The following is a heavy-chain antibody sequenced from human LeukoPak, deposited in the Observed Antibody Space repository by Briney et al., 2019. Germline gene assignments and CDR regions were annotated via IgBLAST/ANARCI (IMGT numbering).Heavy chain of an antibody. J-gene: IGHJ6*02. Sequence: PSETLSLTCTVSGGSISSYYWSWIRQPPGKGLEWIGYIYYSGSTNYNPSLKSRVTISVDTSKNQFSLRLSSVTAADTAVYYCAGVIVSGCFYHGVDVWGQGTTATVSS. CDR1: GGSISSYY. D-gene: IGHD3-16*02. CDR3: AGVIVSGCFYHGVDV. V-gene: IGHV4-59*08. CDR2: IYYSGST.